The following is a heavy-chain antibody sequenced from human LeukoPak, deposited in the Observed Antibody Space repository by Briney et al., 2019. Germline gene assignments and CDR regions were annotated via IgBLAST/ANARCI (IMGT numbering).Heavy chain of an antibody. D-gene: IGHD3-16*02. CDR2: IYYSGST. CDR1: GGSITSSNYY. Sequence: SETLSLTCTVSGGSITSSNYYWAWIRQPPGKGLEWIGSIYYSGSTNYNPSLKSRVTISVDTSKNQFSLKLSSVTAADTAVYYCARVEYDYVWGSYRRYYFDYWGQGTLVTVSS. J-gene: IGHJ4*02. V-gene: IGHV4-39*07. CDR3: ARVEYDYVWGSYRRYYFDY.